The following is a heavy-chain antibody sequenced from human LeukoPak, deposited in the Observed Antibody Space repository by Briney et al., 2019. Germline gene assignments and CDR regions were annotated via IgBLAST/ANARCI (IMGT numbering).Heavy chain of an antibody. CDR3: ARDFAPGVRGVILRMDV. CDR1: GFTFSSYS. D-gene: IGHD3-10*01. J-gene: IGHJ6*02. CDR2: ISSSSSTI. Sequence: QTGGSLRLSCAASGFTFSSYSMNWVRQAPGKGLEWVSYISSSSSTIYYADSVKGRFTISRDNAKNSLYLQMNSLRAEDTAVYYCARDFAPGVRGVILRMDVWGQGTTVTVSS. V-gene: IGHV3-48*04.